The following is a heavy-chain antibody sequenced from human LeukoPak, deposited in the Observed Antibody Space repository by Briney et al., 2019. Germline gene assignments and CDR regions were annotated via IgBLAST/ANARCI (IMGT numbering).Heavy chain of an antibody. CDR2: IYYSGST. D-gene: IGHD3-16*01. J-gene: IGHJ3*01. Sequence: SETLSLTCTVSGGSISTYYWSWIRQPPGKGLEWIGYIYYSGSTKYNPSLKSRVTLSIDTSKNQFSLKLSSVTAADTALYYCARGGDYDWGAFDLWGQGTMVTVSS. CDR3: ARGGDYDWGAFDL. CDR1: GGSISTYY. V-gene: IGHV4-59*01.